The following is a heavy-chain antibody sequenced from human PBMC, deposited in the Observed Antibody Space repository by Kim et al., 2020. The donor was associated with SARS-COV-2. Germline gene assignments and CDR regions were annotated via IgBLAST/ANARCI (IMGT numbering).Heavy chain of an antibody. CDR2: IYSGGST. CDR3: ARERYSSSWIFDY. J-gene: IGHJ4*02. V-gene: IGHV3-53*01. D-gene: IGHD6-13*01. CDR1: GFTVSSNY. Sequence: GGSLRLSCAASGFTVSSNYMSWVRQAPGKGLEWVSFIYSGGSTYYAESVKGRITISGDNSKNTLYLQINSLRAEDTAVYYCARERYSSSWIFDYWGQGSLVTVSS.